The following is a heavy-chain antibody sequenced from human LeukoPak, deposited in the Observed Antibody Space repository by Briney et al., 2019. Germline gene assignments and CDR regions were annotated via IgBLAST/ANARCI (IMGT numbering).Heavy chain of an antibody. CDR1: GFTFSTYE. Sequence: PGGSLRLSCAASGFTFSTYEMKWVRQAPGKGLEWVSYISSSGDSLYYADSVEGRFTISRDNSKNTLYLQMNSLRADDTAVYYCAKGNGDHSIHPDYWGQGTLVTVSS. V-gene: IGHV3-48*03. D-gene: IGHD4-17*01. J-gene: IGHJ4*02. CDR3: AKGNGDHSIHPDY. CDR2: ISSSGDSL.